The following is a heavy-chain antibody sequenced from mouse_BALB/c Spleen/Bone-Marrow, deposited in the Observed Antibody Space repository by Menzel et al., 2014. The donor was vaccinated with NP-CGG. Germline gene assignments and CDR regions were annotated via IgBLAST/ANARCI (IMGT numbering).Heavy chain of an antibody. CDR1: GYSFTTYW. CDR3: AREKFCSSISWFAY. Sequence: VQLQQSGTEVVRPGASVKLSCKASGYSFTTYWMNWVKQRPGQGLEWIGMIHPSDSETRLNQKFKDKATLTVDKSSSTAYMQLNSSTSVDSVISYCAREKFCSSISWFAYWGQGTLVTVSA. CDR2: IHPSDSET. V-gene: IGHV1S82*01. J-gene: IGHJ3*01. D-gene: IGHD2-10*02.